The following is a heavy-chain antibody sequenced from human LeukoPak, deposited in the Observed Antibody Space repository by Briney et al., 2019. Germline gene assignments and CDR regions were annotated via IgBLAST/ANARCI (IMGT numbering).Heavy chain of an antibody. CDR1: GYTFTSYG. CDR3: ARDSTPAVYYYGMAV. CDR2: INPYNGNT. V-gene: IGHV1-18*01. Sequence: ASVKVSCKAAGYTFTSYGIIWVRQAPGHGLEWMGWINPYNGNTNYAQKLQGRVTMTTDTSTSTAYMELSNLRADDTAVYYCARDSTPAVYYYGMAVWGQGTTVTVSS. J-gene: IGHJ6*02.